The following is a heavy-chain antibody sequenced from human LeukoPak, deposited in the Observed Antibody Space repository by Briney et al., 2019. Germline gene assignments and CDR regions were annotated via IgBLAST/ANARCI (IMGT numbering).Heavy chain of an antibody. Sequence: GGSLRLSCAASGFTFSSYAMSWVRQAPGKGLQWVSAITGDGTTTYYADSVKGRFTISRDNSKNMLYLQMSSLRAEDTAVYYCAKMNGYFEYWGQGALVPVSS. CDR3: AKMNGYFEY. V-gene: IGHV3-23*01. J-gene: IGHJ4*02. CDR1: GFTFSSYA. D-gene: IGHD1-1*01. CDR2: ITGDGTTT.